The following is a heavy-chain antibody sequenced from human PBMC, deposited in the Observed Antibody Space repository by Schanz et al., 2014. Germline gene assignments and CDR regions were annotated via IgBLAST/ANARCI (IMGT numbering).Heavy chain of an antibody. V-gene: IGHV3-NL1*01. CDR2: ISGSGAGT. J-gene: IGHJ4*02. CDR3: ARGVRIDY. CDR1: GITLSGYG. D-gene: IGHD3-3*01. Sequence: QVQLVESGGGVVQPGRSLRLSCAASGITLSGYGLHWVRQAPGKGLEWVSAISGSGAGTYYADSVKGRFTISRDNSKNTLYLQMNSLTAEDTAVYYCARGVRIDYWGQGTLVTVSS.